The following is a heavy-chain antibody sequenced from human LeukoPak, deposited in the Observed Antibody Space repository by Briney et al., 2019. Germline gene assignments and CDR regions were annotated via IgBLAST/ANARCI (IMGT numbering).Heavy chain of an antibody. CDR2: IYSSGST. CDR3: SASDYDHYAMDG. J-gene: IGHJ6*02. Sequence: SETLTLTCTVSGGSFSSYYWSWIRQPPGKGLEWIGSIYSSGSTNYNPSLRSRVTISIDRSKNQFSLKLTSVTAADTAMYYCSASDYDHYAMDGWGQGTTGTVSS. V-gene: IGHV4-4*08. CDR1: GGSFSSYY.